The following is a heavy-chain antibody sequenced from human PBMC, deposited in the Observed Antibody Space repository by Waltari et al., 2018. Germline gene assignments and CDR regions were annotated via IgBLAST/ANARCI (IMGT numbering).Heavy chain of an antibody. CDR2: IKQDGSEK. Sequence: EVQLVESGGGLVQPGGSLRLSCAASVFTFSSYWMSWVRQAPGKGLEGVANIKQDGSEKDYVDAAKGRFTISRDNAKNSLYLQMNSLRAEDTAVYYCARLGIWFGEVNWGQGTTVTVSS. J-gene: IGHJ6*02. D-gene: IGHD3-10*01. CDR1: VFTFSSYW. CDR3: ARLGIWFGEVN. V-gene: IGHV3-7*01.